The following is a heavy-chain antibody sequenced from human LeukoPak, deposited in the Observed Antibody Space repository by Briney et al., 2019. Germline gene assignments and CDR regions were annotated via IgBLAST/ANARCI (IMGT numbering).Heavy chain of an antibody. CDR2: ISWNSGSI. V-gene: IGHV3-9*01. J-gene: IGHJ4*02. CDR1: GFTFDDYA. Sequence: GGSLRLSCAASGFTFDDYAMHWVRQAPGKGLEWVSGISWNSGSIGYADSVKGRFTISRDNAKNSLYLQMNSLRAEDTALYYCAKDIRQWLALPFDYWGQGTLVTVSS. D-gene: IGHD6-19*01. CDR3: AKDIRQWLALPFDY.